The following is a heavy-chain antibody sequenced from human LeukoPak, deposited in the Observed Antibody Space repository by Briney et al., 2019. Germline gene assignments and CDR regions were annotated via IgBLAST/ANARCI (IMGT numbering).Heavy chain of an antibody. CDR2: IYYSGST. D-gene: IGHD2-2*01. CDR3: ARMSCSGTSCYVDY. Sequence: PSETLSLTCTVSGGSISSYYWSWIRQPPGKGLEWIGYIYYSGSTNYNPSLKSRVTISVDTSKNQFSLKLSSVTAADTAVYYCARMSCSGTSCYVDYWGQGTLVTVSS. V-gene: IGHV4-59*01. J-gene: IGHJ4*02. CDR1: GGSISSYY.